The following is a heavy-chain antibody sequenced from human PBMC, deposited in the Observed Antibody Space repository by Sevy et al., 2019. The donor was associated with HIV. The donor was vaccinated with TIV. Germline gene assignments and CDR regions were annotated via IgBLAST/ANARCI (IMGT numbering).Heavy chain of an antibody. CDR1: GFTFDDYA. CDR2: ISWNSGSI. J-gene: IGHJ4*02. CDR3: AKAPGIAVAGLFDY. Sequence: GGSLRLSCAASGFTFDDYAMHWVRQAPGKGLEWVSGISWNSGSIGYADSVKGRFTISRDNAKNSLYLQMNSLRAEDTALYYCAKAPGIAVAGLFDYWGQGTLVTVPS. V-gene: IGHV3-9*01. D-gene: IGHD6-19*01.